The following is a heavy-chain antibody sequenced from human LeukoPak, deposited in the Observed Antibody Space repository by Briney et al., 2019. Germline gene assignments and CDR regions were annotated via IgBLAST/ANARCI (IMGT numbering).Heavy chain of an antibody. CDR3: ARGTSTMILVS. CDR2: IYYSGNT. CDR1: GGSISNGGYY. J-gene: IGHJ4*02. D-gene: IGHD3-22*01. V-gene: IGHV4-31*03. Sequence: SETLSLTCTVSGGSISNGGYYWNWIRQHPGKGLEWIGHIYYSGNTYYNPSLKSRLTILVDTSKNLFSLKLSSVTAADTAVYYCARGTSTMILVSWGQGTLVTVSS.